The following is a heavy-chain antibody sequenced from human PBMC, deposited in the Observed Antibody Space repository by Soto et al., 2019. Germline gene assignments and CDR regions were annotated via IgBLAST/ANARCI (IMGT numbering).Heavy chain of an antibody. Sequence: EMQLLESGGGLVQPGGSLRLSCAASGFTMSTYSVTWVRQAPGKGLEWVSGISVTTGITFYADSVKGRFTISRDSSKNAVYLQMNSLRAEDTAMYFCSKWSGYGDLWGQGTLVTVSS. D-gene: IGHD5-12*01. J-gene: IGHJ4*02. CDR2: ISVTTGIT. V-gene: IGHV3-23*01. CDR1: GFTMSTYS. CDR3: SKWSGYGDL.